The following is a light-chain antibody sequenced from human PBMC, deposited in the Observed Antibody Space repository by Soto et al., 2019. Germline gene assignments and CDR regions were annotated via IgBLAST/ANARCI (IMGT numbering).Light chain of an antibody. J-gene: IGKJ3*01. Sequence: TQFPGILSASPGEGVTLSCRAAQDVTTNFAWYQQKRGQAPRLLIYGASSRATGIPDRFSGSGSGTDFTLTISRLEPEDFAVYYCQQYGSSPPIFTFGPGTKVDIK. V-gene: IGKV3-20*01. CDR3: QQYGSSPPIFT. CDR1: QDVTTN. CDR2: GAS.